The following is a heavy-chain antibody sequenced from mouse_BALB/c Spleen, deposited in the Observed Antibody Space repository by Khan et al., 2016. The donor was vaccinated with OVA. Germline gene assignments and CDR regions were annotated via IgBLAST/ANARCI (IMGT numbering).Heavy chain of an antibody. CDR1: GYTFTSYY. D-gene: IGHD1-1*02. Sequence: QVQLQQSGAELVKPGASVRLSCKASGYTFTSYYLYWVKQRPGQGLEWIGDINPSNGGTNFNEKIKTKAILTVDKSSRTAYMQLSSLTSEDSAVYYCTRSGYGAFAYWGQGTLVTVSA. CDR2: INPSNGGT. CDR3: TRSGYGAFAY. V-gene: IGHV1S81*02. J-gene: IGHJ3*01.